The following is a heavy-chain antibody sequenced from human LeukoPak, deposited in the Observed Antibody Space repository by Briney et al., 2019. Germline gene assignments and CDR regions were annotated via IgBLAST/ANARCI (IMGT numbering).Heavy chain of an antibody. Sequence: PGGSLRLSCADSGFTFSSYSMNWVRQAPGKGLEWVSSISSSSSYIYYADSVKGRFTISRDNAKNSLYLQMNGLRAEDTAVYYCARDRSSGLTHDYWGQGTLVTVSS. J-gene: IGHJ4*02. V-gene: IGHV3-21*01. CDR2: ISSSSSYI. CDR1: GFTFSSYS. CDR3: ARDRSSGLTHDY. D-gene: IGHD3/OR15-3a*01.